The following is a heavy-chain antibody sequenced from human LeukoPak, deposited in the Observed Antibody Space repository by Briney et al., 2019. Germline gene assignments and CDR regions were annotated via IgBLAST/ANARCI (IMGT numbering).Heavy chain of an antibody. D-gene: IGHD3-10*01. J-gene: IGHJ4*02. CDR3: ARNYYGSGNFNY. Sequence: GGSLRLSCAASGFTFSSYGKHWVRQAPGKGLEWVAFIRYDGSNKYYTDSVKGRFTISRGNSKNTLYLQMNSLRAEDTAVYYCARNYYGSGNFNYWGQGTLVTVYS. V-gene: IGHV3-30*02. CDR2: IRYDGSNK. CDR1: GFTFSSYG.